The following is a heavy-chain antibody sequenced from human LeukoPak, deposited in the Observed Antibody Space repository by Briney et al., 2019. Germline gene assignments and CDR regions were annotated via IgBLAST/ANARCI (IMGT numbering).Heavy chain of an antibody. J-gene: IGHJ4*02. CDR3: ARDCSSTSCYRTFDY. D-gene: IGHD2-2*01. V-gene: IGHV3-7*01. CDR1: GFTFSSYS. Sequence: PGGSLRLSCAASGFTFSSYSMNWVRQAPGKGLEWVANIKQDGSEKHYVDSVKGRFTISRDNAKNSLYLQMNSLRAEDTAVYYCARDCSSTSCYRTFDYWGQGTLVTVSS. CDR2: IKQDGSEK.